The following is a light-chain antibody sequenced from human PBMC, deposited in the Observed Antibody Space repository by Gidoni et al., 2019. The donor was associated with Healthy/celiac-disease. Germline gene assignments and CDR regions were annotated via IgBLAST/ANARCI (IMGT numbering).Light chain of an antibody. CDR1: QGISSA. J-gene: IGKJ1*01. Sequence: AIQLTQSPSSLSASVGDRVTITCRASQGISSALAWYQQKPGKAPTLLIYDASSLESGVPSRVSGSGSGTDFTLTISSLQPEDLATYYCQQCNSDPLTFGQGTKVEIK. V-gene: IGKV1-13*02. CDR2: DAS. CDR3: QQCNSDPLT.